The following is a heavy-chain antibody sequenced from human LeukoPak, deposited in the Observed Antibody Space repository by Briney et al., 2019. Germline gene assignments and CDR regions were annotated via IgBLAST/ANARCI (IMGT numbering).Heavy chain of an antibody. V-gene: IGHV3-23*01. D-gene: IGHD6-13*01. J-gene: IGHJ3*02. CDR1: GFTFSSYA. CDR2: ISGSGGST. CDR3: AKDGTAGFNYDAFDI. Sequence: KPGGSLRLSCAASGFTFSSYAMGWGRPAPGRGVEWVSGISGSGGSTYYADSVRGRFTISKHNSKHTLYLQMTSLRAEDTPVHYCAKDGTAGFNYDAFDIWGQGTIVTVSS.